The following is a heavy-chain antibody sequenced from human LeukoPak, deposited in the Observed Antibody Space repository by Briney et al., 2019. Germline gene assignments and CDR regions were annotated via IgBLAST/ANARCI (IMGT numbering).Heavy chain of an antibody. J-gene: IGHJ4*02. CDR3: AREGVAATGLDY. V-gene: IGHV1-46*01. CDR2: INPSGGT. D-gene: IGHD6-13*01. CDR1: GNTFSIYN. Sequence: AASVKVSCKASGNTFSIYNMHWVRQAPGQGLEWMGIINPSGGTSYAQKLQGRVTMTRDTSSSTVYMELSSLTSEDTAVYYCAREGVAATGLDYWGQETLVTVSS.